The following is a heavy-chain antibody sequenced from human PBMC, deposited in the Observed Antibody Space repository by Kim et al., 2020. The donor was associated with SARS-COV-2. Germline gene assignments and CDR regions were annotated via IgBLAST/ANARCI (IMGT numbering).Heavy chain of an antibody. Sequence: GRFTITRDNAKNTLYIQMNSLRAEDTAVYYCARDRQDLGFSYGSYYYGMDVWGQGTTVTVSS. J-gene: IGHJ6*02. D-gene: IGHD5-18*01. CDR3: ARDRQDLGFSYGSYYYGMDV. V-gene: IGHV3-11*06.